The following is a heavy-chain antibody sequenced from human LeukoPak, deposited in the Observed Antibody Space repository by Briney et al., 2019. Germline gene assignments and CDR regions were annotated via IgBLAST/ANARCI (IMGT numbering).Heavy chain of an antibody. Sequence: GGSLRLSCAASGFTFSSYWMHWVRQAPGKGLEWVANIKQDGSEKYYVDSVKGRFTISRDNSKNTLYLQMNSLRAEDTAVYYCAKARTTVYYYGMDVWGQGTTVTVSS. J-gene: IGHJ6*02. CDR3: AKARTTVYYYGMDV. D-gene: IGHD4-17*01. V-gene: IGHV3-7*01. CDR1: GFTFSSYW. CDR2: IKQDGSEK.